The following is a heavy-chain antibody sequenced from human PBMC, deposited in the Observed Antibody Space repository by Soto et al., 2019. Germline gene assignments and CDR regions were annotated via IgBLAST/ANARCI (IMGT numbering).Heavy chain of an antibody. V-gene: IGHV1-69*01. CDR3: ARPRTTGTTKGYDY. J-gene: IGHJ4*02. Sequence: QVQLVQSGAEVKKPGSSVKVSCKASGGTFSSYPLSWVRQAPGQGLEWLGGIIPIFGIVNTAQKFQGRVSITADEATSTAYMELSSLRPEDTAVYYCARPRTTGTTKGYDYWGQGTLVTVSS. CDR1: GGTFSSYP. D-gene: IGHD1-1*01. CDR2: IIPIFGIV.